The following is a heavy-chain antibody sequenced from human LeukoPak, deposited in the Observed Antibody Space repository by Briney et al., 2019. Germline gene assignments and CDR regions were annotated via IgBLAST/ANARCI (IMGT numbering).Heavy chain of an antibody. D-gene: IGHD6-13*01. J-gene: IGHJ5*02. Sequence: ASVKVSCKASGYTFISYDINWVRQATGQGLEWMGWMNPNSGNTGYAQKFQGRVTMTRNTSISTAYMELSSLRPEDTAVYYCARRGSSWDNWFDPWGQGTLVTVSS. V-gene: IGHV1-8*01. CDR2: MNPNSGNT. CDR1: GYTFISYD. CDR3: ARRGSSWDNWFDP.